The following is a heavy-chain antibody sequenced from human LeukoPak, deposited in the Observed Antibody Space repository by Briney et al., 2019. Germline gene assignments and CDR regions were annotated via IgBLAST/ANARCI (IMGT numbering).Heavy chain of an antibody. CDR3: ARELSTSVPDF. Sequence: ASVKVSCKASGYTFTRHAISWVRQAPGLGLEWMGWIRPDSGDTGHAQKFRGGVVITRDNSIDTTYMELSSLTSEDTAIYYCARELSTSVPDFWGQGTLVTVSS. D-gene: IGHD5/OR15-5a*01. CDR2: IRPDSGDT. J-gene: IGHJ4*02. V-gene: IGHV1-8*03. CDR1: GYTFTRHA.